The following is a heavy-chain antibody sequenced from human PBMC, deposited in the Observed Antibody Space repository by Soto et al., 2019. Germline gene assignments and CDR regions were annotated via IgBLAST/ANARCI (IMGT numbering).Heavy chain of an antibody. J-gene: IGHJ6*03. V-gene: IGHV1-18*01. D-gene: IGHD6-6*01. CDR2: ISAYNGNT. CDR3: ARAIVARPSTKTPRNYYYYYMDV. CDR1: GYTFTSYG. Sequence: GASVKVSCKASGYTFTSYGISWVRQAPGQGLEWMGWISAYNGNTNYAQKLQGRVTMTTDTSTSTAYMELRSLRSDDTAVYYCARAIVARPSTKTPRNYYYYYMDVWGKGTTVTVSS.